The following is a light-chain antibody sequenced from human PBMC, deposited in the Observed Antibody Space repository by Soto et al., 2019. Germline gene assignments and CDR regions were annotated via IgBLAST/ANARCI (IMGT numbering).Light chain of an antibody. CDR2: AAS. CDR3: QQRSNWLT. J-gene: IGKJ4*01. Sequence: EIVLTQSPATQSLSPGERATLSCRASQSVSSHLAWYQQKPGQAPRLLIYAASIRATGIPARFSGSGSGTDFTLTIGSLEPEDFAVYYCQQRSNWLTFGGGTKVEIK. CDR1: QSVSSH. V-gene: IGKV3-11*01.